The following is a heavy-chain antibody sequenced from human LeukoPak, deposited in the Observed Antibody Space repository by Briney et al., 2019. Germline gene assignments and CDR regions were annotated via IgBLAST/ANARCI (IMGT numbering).Heavy chain of an antibody. CDR3: ARHRVGHCTSVTCPTFEY. CDR2: IYNSGTT. J-gene: IGHJ4*02. D-gene: IGHD2-8*02. CDR1: SASISGTYYF. V-gene: IGHV4-39*01. Sequence: SETLSLTCTVTSASISGTYYFWGWIRQSPGKGLEWIGSIYNSGTTYYNPSLKSRVTISVDTSKNQFSLELTSVTAADTAVYYCARHRVGHCTSVTCPTFEYWGQGTLVTVSS.